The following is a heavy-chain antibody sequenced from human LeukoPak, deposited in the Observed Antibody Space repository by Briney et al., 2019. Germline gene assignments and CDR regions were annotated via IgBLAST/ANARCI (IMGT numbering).Heavy chain of an antibody. V-gene: IGHV3-11*01. CDR1: GFTFSDYC. J-gene: IGHJ4*02. D-gene: IGHD1-26*01. CDR2: ISSSGSTI. Sequence: GGSLRLSCAASGFTFSDYCMSWIRQAPGKGLEWVSYISSSGSTIYYADSVKGRFTISRDNAKNSLYLQMNSLRAEDTAVYYCARALPYSGSYYNYWGQGTLVTVSS. CDR3: ARALPYSGSYYNY.